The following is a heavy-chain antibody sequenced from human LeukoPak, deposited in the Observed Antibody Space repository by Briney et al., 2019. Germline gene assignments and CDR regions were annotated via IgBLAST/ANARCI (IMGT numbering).Heavy chain of an antibody. Sequence: SETLSLTCTVSGGSISSSSYYWGWIRQPPGKGLEWIGSIYYSGSTYYNPSLKSRVTISVDTSKNQFSLKLSSVTAADTAVYYCARDNFCTNGVCYTKFGGQTDYWGQGTLVTVSS. CDR3: ARDNFCTNGVCYTKFGGQTDY. J-gene: IGHJ4*02. D-gene: IGHD2-8*01. CDR1: GGSISSSSYY. CDR2: IYYSGST. V-gene: IGHV4-39*07.